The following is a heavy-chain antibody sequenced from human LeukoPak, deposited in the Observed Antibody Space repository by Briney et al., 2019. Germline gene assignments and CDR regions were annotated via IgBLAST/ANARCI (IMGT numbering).Heavy chain of an antibody. D-gene: IGHD6-19*01. V-gene: IGHV4-59*01. CDR1: GGSISSYY. CDR3: ARDRRYRAVAGNWYFDL. CDR2: IYYSGST. J-gene: IGHJ2*01. Sequence: PSETLSLTCTVSGGSISSYYWSWIRQPPGKGLEWIGYIYYSGSTNYNPSLKSRVTISVDTSKNQFSLKLSSVTAADTAVYYCARDRRYRAVAGNWYFDLWGRGTLVTVSS.